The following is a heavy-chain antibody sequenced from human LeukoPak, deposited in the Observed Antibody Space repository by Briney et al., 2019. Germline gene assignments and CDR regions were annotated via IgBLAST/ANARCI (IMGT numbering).Heavy chain of an antibody. D-gene: IGHD3-10*01. J-gene: IGHJ3*02. V-gene: IGHV5-51*01. CDR3: ARGVTRELSDYGRPNAFDI. CDR2: IYPGDSDT. Sequence: GESLKISCKGSGYSFTSYWIGWVRQMPGKGLEWMGIIYPGDSDTRYSPSFQGQVTISADKSISTAYLQWSSLKASDTAMYYCARGVTRELSDYGRPNAFDIWGQGTMVTVSS. CDR1: GYSFTSYW.